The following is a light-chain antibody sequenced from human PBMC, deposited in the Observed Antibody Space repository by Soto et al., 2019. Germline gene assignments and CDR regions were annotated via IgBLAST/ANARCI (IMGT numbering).Light chain of an antibody. CDR3: QQRYSVTRT. CDR2: ASS. CDR1: QDISIF. J-gene: IGKJ1*01. Sequence: DIQMTQSPSSLSSSLGDRVTMTCRASQDISIFLNWYQQKPGKAPDLLIYASSSLQSGVPSRFSGSGSGTDFTLTISSLKNEDFATYDCQQRYSVTRTFGLGTKVDIK. V-gene: IGKV1-39*01.